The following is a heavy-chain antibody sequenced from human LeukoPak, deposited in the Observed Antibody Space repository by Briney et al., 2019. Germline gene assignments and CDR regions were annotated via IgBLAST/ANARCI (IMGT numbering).Heavy chain of an antibody. CDR2: ISYDGSNK. CDR3: ARALVRSPFDY. J-gene: IGHJ4*02. CDR1: GFTFSSYA. V-gene: IGHV3-30-3*01. Sequence: GGSLRLSCAASGFTFSSYAMHWVRQAPGKGLEWVAVISYDGSNKYYADSVKGRFTISRDNSKNTLYLQMNSLRAEDTAVYYCARALVRSPFDYWGQGTLVTVSS. D-gene: IGHD6-13*01.